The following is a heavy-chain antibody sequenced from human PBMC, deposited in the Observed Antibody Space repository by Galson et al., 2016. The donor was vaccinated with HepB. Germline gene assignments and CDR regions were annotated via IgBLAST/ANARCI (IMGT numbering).Heavy chain of an antibody. CDR2: INHNCCST. V-gene: IGHV1-46*01. D-gene: IGHD2/OR15-2a*01. J-gene: IGHJ6*02. CDR3: ARVPWAGNNYYYGMDV. CDR1: GYSFISYY. Sequence: SVKVSCKASGYSFISYYMHWVRQAPGQGLEWMGMINHNCCSTNYAQKLQGRDTMTSNTSTTTVHMELSSLGSEDTAVYYCARVPWAGNNYYYGMDVWGQGTTVTVSS.